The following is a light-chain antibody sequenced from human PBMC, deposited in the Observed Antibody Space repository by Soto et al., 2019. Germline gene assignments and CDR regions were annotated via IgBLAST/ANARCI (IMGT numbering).Light chain of an antibody. CDR3: SSYTSSSGV. Sequence: ALTQPASVSGSPGQSITISCTGTSSDVGGYNYVSWYQQHPGKAPKLMIYDVSNRPSGVSNRFSGSKSGNTASLTISGLQAEDEADYYCSSYTSSSGVFGTGTKLTVL. CDR2: DVS. J-gene: IGLJ1*01. V-gene: IGLV2-14*01. CDR1: SSDVGGYNY.